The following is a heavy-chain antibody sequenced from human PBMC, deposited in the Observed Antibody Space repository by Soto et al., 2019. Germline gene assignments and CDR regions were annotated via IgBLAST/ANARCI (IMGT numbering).Heavy chain of an antibody. Sequence: QVQLVESGGGVVQPGRSLRLSCAASGFTFSSYGMHWVRQAPGKGLEWVAVIWYDGSNKYYADSVKGRFTISGDNSKNTLYLQMNSLRAEDTAVYYCAREWEGYYDSSGYSTYYYYYGMDVWGQGTTVTVSS. CDR2: IWYDGSNK. CDR3: AREWEGYYDSSGYSTYYYYYGMDV. D-gene: IGHD3-22*01. V-gene: IGHV3-33*01. CDR1: GFTFSSYG. J-gene: IGHJ6*02.